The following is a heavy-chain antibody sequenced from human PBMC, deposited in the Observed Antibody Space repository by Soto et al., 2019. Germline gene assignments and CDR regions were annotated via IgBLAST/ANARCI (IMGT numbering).Heavy chain of an antibody. J-gene: IGHJ3*02. CDR3: ARDQNPGNYFDWLFDGFDI. CDR1: GGSLSSYY. V-gene: IGHV4-59*01. CDR2: IYYSGST. Sequence: QVQLQESGPGLVKPSETLSLTCTVSGGSLSSYYWSWIRQPPGKGLEWIGYIYYSGSTNYNPSLKSRGTLSVDTSKNQFSLKLSSVTAADTAVYYCARDQNPGNYFDWLFDGFDIWGQGTMVTVSS. D-gene: IGHD3-9*01.